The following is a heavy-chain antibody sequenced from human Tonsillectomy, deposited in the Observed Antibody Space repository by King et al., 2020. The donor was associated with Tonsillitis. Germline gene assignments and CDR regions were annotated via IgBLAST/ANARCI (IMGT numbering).Heavy chain of an antibody. CDR2: MNIDGTTT. CDR3: ARAWGEGFDP. J-gene: IGHJ5*02. D-gene: IGHD1-26*01. Sequence: VQLVESGGTLVQPGGSLRLSCAAAGFTFTNQWIHWVRQAPGKGLVWISRMNIDGTTTSYADSGKGRSTISRDNARTTVYLQMNSLRVEETAVYYCARAWGEGFDPWGQGTLVTVSS. CDR1: GFTFTNQW. V-gene: IGHV3-74*01.